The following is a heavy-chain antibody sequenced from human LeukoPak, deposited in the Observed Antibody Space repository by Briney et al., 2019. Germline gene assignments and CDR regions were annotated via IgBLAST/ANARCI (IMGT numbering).Heavy chain of an antibody. Sequence: ASVEVSCKASGGTFSSYAISWVRQAPGQGLEWMGGIIPIFGTANYAQKFQGRVTITTDESTSTAYMELSSLRSEDTAVYYCAREASRWSPGFDYWGQGTLVTVSS. CDR1: GGTFSSYA. V-gene: IGHV1-69*05. J-gene: IGHJ4*02. CDR2: IIPIFGTA. D-gene: IGHD4-23*01. CDR3: AREASRWSPGFDY.